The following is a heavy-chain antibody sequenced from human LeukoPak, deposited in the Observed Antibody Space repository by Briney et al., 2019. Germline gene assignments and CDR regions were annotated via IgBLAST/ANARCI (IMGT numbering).Heavy chain of an antibody. J-gene: IGHJ3*01. Sequence: GGSLRLSCAASGFTFSIAWMSWVRQAPGKGLEWVGRIKSKGDGETRDYAAPVKDRFIISRDDSKNMLYLQMNSLKTEDTAIYYCAAVGEWLSHAFNLWGQGTMVTVSA. CDR2: IKSKGDGETR. CDR3: AAVGEWLSHAFNL. V-gene: IGHV3-15*01. D-gene: IGHD3-22*01. CDR1: GFTFSIAW.